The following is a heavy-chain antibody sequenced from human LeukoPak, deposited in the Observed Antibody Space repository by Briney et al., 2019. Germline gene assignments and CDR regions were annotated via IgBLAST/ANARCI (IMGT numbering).Heavy chain of an antibody. D-gene: IGHD3-22*01. Sequence: GGSLRLSCAASGFTFSYYWMHWVRQAPGKGLVWVSRINSDGSSTSYADSVKGRFTISRDNAKNTLYLQMNSLRAEDTAVYYCARGRGENYYDSSGYYYGNAFDIWGQGTMVTVSS. CDR1: GFTFSYYW. CDR3: ARGRGENYYDSSGYYYGNAFDI. CDR2: INSDGSST. V-gene: IGHV3-74*01. J-gene: IGHJ3*02.